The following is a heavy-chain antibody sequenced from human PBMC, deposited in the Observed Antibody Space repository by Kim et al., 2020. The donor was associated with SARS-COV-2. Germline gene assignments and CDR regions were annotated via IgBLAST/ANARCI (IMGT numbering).Heavy chain of an antibody. CDR1: GGSISSSSYY. CDR2: IYXSGST. V-gene: IGHV4-39*01. Sequence: SETLSLTCTVSGGSISSSSYYWGWIRQPPGKGLVWXGNIYXSGSTYYNPSLXSRVTISVDTSKXQFSLXMSSVTXADTAVYYXAXEEYSSSLHGVGXMDV. D-gene: IGHD6-6*01. CDR3: AXEEYSSSLHGVGXMDV. J-gene: IGHJ6*01.